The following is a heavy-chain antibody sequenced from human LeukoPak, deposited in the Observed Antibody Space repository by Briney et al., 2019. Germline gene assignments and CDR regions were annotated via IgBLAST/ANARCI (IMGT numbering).Heavy chain of an antibody. CDR1: GITLSNYG. Sequence: GGSLRLSCAVSGITLSNYGMSWVRQAPGKGLEWVAVISYDGSNKYYADSVKGRFTISRDNSKNTLYLQMNSLRAEDTALYYCVRTDCSGGSCYPNFDYWGQGTLVTVSS. J-gene: IGHJ4*02. V-gene: IGHV3-30*03. CDR2: ISYDGSNK. D-gene: IGHD2-15*01. CDR3: VRTDCSGGSCYPNFDY.